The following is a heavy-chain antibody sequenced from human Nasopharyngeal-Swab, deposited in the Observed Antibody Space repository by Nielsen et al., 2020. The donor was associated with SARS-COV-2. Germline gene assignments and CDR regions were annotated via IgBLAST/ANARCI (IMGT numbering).Heavy chain of an antibody. Sequence: GGSLRLSCAASGFTFSSFAMSWVRQAPGKGLEWVGFIRSKAYGGTTEYAASVKGRFTISRDDSKSIAYLQMNSLKTEDTAVYYCTREVNRKYYFDYWGQGTLVTVSS. J-gene: IGHJ4*02. V-gene: IGHV3-49*04. CDR1: GFTFSSFA. D-gene: IGHD1-14*01. CDR3: TREVNRKYYFDY. CDR2: IRSKAYGGTT.